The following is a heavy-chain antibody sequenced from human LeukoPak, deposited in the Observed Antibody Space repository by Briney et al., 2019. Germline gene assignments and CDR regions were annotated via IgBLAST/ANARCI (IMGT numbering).Heavy chain of an antibody. CDR1: GYSFTSYW. J-gene: IGHJ4*02. V-gene: IGHV5-51*01. CDR2: LYPADSRT. CDR3: TRQGRY. Sequence: GESLRISCKASGYSFTSYWIGWVRQMPGKGLGWMGVLYPADSRTTYSPSFQGQVTITADKSISTAYLQWSSLKASDTAMYYCTRQGRYWGQGTLVTVSS.